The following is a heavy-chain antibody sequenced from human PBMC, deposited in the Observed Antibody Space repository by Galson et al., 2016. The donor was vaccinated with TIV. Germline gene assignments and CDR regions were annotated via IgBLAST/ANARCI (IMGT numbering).Heavy chain of an antibody. CDR1: GFTVSGNY. Sequence: SLILSCAASGFTVSGNYVNWVRQAPGQGLEWVSVIYAYGSTSYSDAVKGRFTISRETSSNTVYLQMNSLRPEDTAVYYCAREAPAGHETGVHGMDVWGQGTTVIVS. CDR3: AREAPAGHETGVHGMDV. V-gene: IGHV3-53*05. CDR2: IYAYGST. J-gene: IGHJ6*02. D-gene: IGHD3-10*01.